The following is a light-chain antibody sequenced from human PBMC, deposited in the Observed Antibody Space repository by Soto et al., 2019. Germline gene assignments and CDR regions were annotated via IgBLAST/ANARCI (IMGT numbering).Light chain of an antibody. CDR2: DAS. CDR3: QHRHN. CDR1: QSVSRD. V-gene: IGKV3-11*01. Sequence: DIVLTQSPATLSLSPGERATLSCRASQSVSRDFAWYQQKPGQAPRLLIYDASNRATGIPARFSGSGSGTGFTLTINSLQPENFAVYYCQHRHNFGPGTKVDFK. J-gene: IGKJ3*01.